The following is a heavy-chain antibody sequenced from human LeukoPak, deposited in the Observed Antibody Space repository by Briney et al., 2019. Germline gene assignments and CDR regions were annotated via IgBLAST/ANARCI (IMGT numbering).Heavy chain of an antibody. D-gene: IGHD3-10*01. CDR3: ARDFRLTVRGVILDY. Sequence: GASVKVSCKASGYTFTSYYMHWVRQAPGQGLEWMGIINPSGGSTSYAQKFQGRVTMTRDTSTSTVYMELSSLRSEDTAVYYCARDFRLTVRGVILDYWGQGTLVTVSS. V-gene: IGHV1-46*01. CDR2: INPSGGST. J-gene: IGHJ4*02. CDR1: GYTFTSYY.